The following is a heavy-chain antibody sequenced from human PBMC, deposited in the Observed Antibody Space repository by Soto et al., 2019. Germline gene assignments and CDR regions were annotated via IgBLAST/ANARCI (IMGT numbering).Heavy chain of an antibody. D-gene: IGHD6-13*01. J-gene: IGHJ4*02. CDR3: ARVRGTAGKRYFDY. CDR1: GGTFSSYA. V-gene: IGHV1-69*13. Sequence: SVKVSCKASGGTFSSYAISWVRQAPGQGLEWMGGIIPIFGTANYAQKFQGRVTITADESTSTAYMELDSVTPADTAVYYCARVRGTAGKRYFDYWGPGTLVTVSS. CDR2: IIPIFGTA.